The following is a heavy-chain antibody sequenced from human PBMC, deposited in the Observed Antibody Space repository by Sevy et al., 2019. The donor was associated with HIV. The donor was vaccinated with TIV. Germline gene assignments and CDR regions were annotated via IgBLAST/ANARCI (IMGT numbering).Heavy chain of an antibody. CDR3: AREGCSKPHDY. CDR2: LSFGCGKI. V-gene: IGHV3-23*01. CDR1: GFNFNIYS. Sequence: GGSLRLSCVASGFNFNIYSFSWVRQTPGKWLEWVSTLSFGCGKINYADSVQGRFTISRDDSKNTLYLEMNSLRVEDTAIYYCAREGCSKPHDYWGQGTLVTVSS. D-gene: IGHD3-10*02. J-gene: IGHJ4*02.